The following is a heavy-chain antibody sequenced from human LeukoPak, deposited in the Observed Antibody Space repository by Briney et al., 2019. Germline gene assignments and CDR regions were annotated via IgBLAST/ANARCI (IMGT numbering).Heavy chain of an antibody. CDR3: MKDALISYRGAWSHSDY. CDR1: GFTFSSYS. Sequence: GGSLRLSCAASGFTFSSYSMNWVRQAPGKGLEWVSYISSSSSTIYYADSVKGRFTISRDNAKNSLYLQMNSLRAEDTAIYYCMKDALISYRGAWSHSDYWGQGTLVTVSS. J-gene: IGHJ4*02. V-gene: IGHV3-48*04. D-gene: IGHD2-2*01. CDR2: ISSSSSTI.